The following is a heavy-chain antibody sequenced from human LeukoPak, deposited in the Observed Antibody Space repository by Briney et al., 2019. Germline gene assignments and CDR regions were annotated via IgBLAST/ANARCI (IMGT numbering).Heavy chain of an antibody. CDR1: GGSVSSYY. D-gene: IGHD1-14*01. V-gene: IGHV4-59*02. CDR2: LSHSGSS. CDR3: ARARYANAWYTFDI. Sequence: SSETLSLTCTVSGGSVSSYYWSWIRRPPGRGLEWIAYLSHSGSSDSNPSLTSRVTTLVDTSKNQFSLKLTSVTAADTAVYYCARARYANAWYTFDIWGHGTMVTVSS. J-gene: IGHJ3*02.